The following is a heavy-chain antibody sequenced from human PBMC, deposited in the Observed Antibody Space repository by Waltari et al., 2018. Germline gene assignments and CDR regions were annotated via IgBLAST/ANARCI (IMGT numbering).Heavy chain of an antibody. CDR2: IKQDGSEK. V-gene: IGHV3-7*01. D-gene: IGHD4-17*01. CDR1: GMTFSNNW. Sequence: EVQLVESGGGSVQPGGSLRLSCAASGMTFSNNWRNGVRQAPGKGLEWVANIKQDGSEKNYVDSVEGRFSISRDNAQNSLYLQMNSLRAEDTAIYYCVTGLTTVTAKDYFDHWGQGALVTVS. J-gene: IGHJ4*02. CDR3: VTGLTTVTAKDYFDH.